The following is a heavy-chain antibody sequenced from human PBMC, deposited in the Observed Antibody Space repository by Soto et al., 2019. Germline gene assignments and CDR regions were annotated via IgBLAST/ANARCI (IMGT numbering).Heavy chain of an antibody. D-gene: IGHD3-10*01. CDR1: GFTFDDYA. J-gene: IGHJ4*02. CDR2: ISWNSGSI. Sequence: EVQLVESRGGLVQPGRSLRLSCAASGFTFDDYAMHWVRQAPGKGLEWVSGISWNSGSIGYADSVKGRFTISRDNAKNSLYLQMNSLRAEDTALYYCAKDNYGSGEIGYWGQGTLVTVSS. V-gene: IGHV3-9*01. CDR3: AKDNYGSGEIGY.